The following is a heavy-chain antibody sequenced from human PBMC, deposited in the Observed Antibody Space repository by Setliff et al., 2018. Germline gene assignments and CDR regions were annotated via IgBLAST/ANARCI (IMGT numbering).Heavy chain of an antibody. D-gene: IGHD3-3*01. CDR2: IYTSGST. V-gene: IGHV4-4*07. Sequence: SETLSLTCTVSGGSISSYYWSWIRQPAGKGLEWIGRIYTSGSTNYNPSLKSRVTMSVDTSKNQFSLKLSSVTAADTAVYYCARSYYNFWSGYYRVNWFDPWGQGTLV. J-gene: IGHJ5*02. CDR1: GGSISSYY. CDR3: ARSYYNFWSGYYRVNWFDP.